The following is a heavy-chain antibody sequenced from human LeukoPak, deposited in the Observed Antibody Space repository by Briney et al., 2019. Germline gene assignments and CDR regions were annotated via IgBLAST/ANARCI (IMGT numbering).Heavy chain of an antibody. CDR3: TSSSSGWYGGGFDY. CDR1: RFTFGDYA. CDR2: IRSKAYGGTT. D-gene: IGHD6-19*01. Sequence: PGGSLRLSCTASRFTFGDYAMSWFRQAPGKGLEWVGFIRSKAYGGTTEYAASVKGRFTISRDDSKSIAYLQMNSLKTEDTAVYYCTSSSSGWYGGGFDYWGQGTLVTVSS. V-gene: IGHV3-49*03. J-gene: IGHJ4*02.